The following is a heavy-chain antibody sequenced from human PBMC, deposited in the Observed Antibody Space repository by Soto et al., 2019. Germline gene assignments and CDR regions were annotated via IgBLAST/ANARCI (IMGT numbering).Heavy chain of an antibody. V-gene: IGHV3-53*04. Sequence: EMQLVESGGGLVNPGGSLRLSCAASGLIVNNNYMNWVRQAPGKGLEWVSVIHSGNSASYADSVMGRFTISRHNSENMVYLQMNSLRAEDTAVYYCARDPGDCRGGICYRYVDVWGKGTTVTVSS. J-gene: IGHJ6*03. D-gene: IGHD2-15*01. CDR1: GLIVNNNY. CDR3: ARDPGDCRGGICYRYVDV. CDR2: IHSGNSA.